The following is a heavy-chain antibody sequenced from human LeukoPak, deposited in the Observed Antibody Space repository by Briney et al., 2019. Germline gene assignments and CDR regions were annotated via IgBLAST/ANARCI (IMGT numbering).Heavy chain of an antibody. V-gene: IGHV3-30*04. CDR2: ISYDGSNK. CDR1: GFTFSLYA. D-gene: IGHD3-22*01. J-gene: IGHJ3*02. CDR3: AKPLYYDSSGYYSRGAFDI. Sequence: GGSLRLSCAASGFTFSLYAMHWVRQAPGKGLEWVALISYDGSNKYYADSVKGRFTISRDNSKNTLYLQMNSLRAEDTAVYYCAKPLYYDSSGYYSRGAFDIWGQGTMVTVSS.